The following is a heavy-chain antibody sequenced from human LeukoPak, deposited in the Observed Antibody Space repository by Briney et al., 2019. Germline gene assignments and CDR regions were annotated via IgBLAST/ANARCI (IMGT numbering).Heavy chain of an antibody. Sequence: SETLSLTCAVSGVSINTCCYYWTWIRQPPGKGLEWIGYKYYSGSTRYNSSLRSRLTISLDSSKNQFSLRLTSVTAADTAVYYCARGRSYGFDFDSWGPGTLVIVSS. CDR3: ARGRSYGFDFDS. CDR1: GVSINTCCYY. J-gene: IGHJ4*02. D-gene: IGHD5-18*01. V-gene: IGHV4-61*01. CDR2: KYYSGST.